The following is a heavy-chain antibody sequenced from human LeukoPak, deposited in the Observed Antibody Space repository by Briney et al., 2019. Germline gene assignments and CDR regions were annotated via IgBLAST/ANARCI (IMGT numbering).Heavy chain of an antibody. CDR1: GFTFSSYE. CDR2: IRSSGSTI. D-gene: IGHD6-19*01. V-gene: IGHV3-48*03. J-gene: IGHJ4*02. Sequence: GGSLRLSCASSGFTFSSYEMNWVRQARGKGLEWVSYIRSSGSTIYYADSVKGRFTISRDNAKNSLYLQMNSLRAEDTAVYYCARDTGSSGSDYWGQGTLVTVSS. CDR3: ARDTGSSGSDY.